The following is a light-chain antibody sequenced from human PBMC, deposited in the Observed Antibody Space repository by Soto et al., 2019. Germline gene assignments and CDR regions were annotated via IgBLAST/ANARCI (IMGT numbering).Light chain of an antibody. CDR2: EGS. Sequence: QSVLTQPASVSGSPGQSITLSCTGTSRDVGSYNLVSWYQQHPGKAPQLMIYEGSKRPSGVSNRFSGSKSGNTASLTISGLQAEDEADYYCCSYAGSSTLVFGGGTKLTVL. CDR3: CSYAGSSTLV. J-gene: IGLJ2*01. CDR1: SRDVGSYNL. V-gene: IGLV2-23*01.